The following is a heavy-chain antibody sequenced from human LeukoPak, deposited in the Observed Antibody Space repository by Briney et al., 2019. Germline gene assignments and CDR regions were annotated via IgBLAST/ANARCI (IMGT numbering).Heavy chain of an antibody. V-gene: IGHV5-51*01. Sequence: GESLKISCKCSGYSFTSYWIGWVRQMPGKGLEWMGIIYPGDSDTRYSPSFQGQVTISADKSISTAYLQWSSLKASDTAMYYCARRSRRYDFWSGYVDVWGKGTTVTVSS. CDR3: ARRSRRYDFWSGYVDV. CDR2: IYPGDSDT. CDR1: GYSFTSYW. J-gene: IGHJ6*04. D-gene: IGHD3-3*01.